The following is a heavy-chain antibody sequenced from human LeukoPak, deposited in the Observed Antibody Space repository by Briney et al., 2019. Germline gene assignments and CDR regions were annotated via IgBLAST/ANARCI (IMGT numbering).Heavy chain of an antibody. CDR2: INSDGSTI. D-gene: IGHD2-2*01. CDR3: TRETVVVATASLGY. CDR1: GFTFSSYW. Sequence: GGSLRLSCAASGFTFSSYWMHWVRQAPGKGLVWVSRINSDGSTINYADSVKGRFTIPRDNAKNTLYLQMDSLRAEDTAVYYCTRETVVVATASLGYWGLGTLVTVSS. V-gene: IGHV3-74*01. J-gene: IGHJ4*02.